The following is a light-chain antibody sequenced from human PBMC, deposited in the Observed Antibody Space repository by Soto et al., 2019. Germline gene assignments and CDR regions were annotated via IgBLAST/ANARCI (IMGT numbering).Light chain of an antibody. CDR3: QQYGSSGT. CDR2: HAS. CDR1: QSISSW. J-gene: IGKJ1*01. Sequence: DIQMTQSPSTLSASLGDRVTITCRASQSISSWLAWYQQKPGTAPKLLIYHASTLESGVPSRFSGSGSGTDFTLTISRLEPEDFAVYYCQQYGSSGTFGQGTKVDI. V-gene: IGKV1-5*01.